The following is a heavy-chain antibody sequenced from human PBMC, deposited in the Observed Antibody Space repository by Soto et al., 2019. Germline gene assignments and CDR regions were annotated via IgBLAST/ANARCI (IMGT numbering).Heavy chain of an antibody. V-gene: IGHV1-69*06. CDR3: AAGGLVYYVMDV. CDR1: GGTFSSYA. Sequence: ASVKVSCKASGGTFSSYAISWVRQAPGQGLEWMGGIIPIFGTANYAQKFQGRVRITADKSTSTAYMELSSLRSEDTAVYYCAAGGLVYYVMDVWGQGTTVTVSS. D-gene: IGHD2-15*01. J-gene: IGHJ6*02. CDR2: IIPIFGTA.